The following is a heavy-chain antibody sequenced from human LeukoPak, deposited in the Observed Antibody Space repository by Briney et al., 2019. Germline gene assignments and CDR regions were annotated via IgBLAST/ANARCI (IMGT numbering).Heavy chain of an antibody. Sequence: PGGSLRLSCVASKFTFSNYGMSWVRQAPGKGLEWVSAISGSGGSTYYADSVKGRFTISRDNSENALYLQMNSLRAEDTAVYFCARLNYYDSSGHLDYWGQGTLVTVSS. D-gene: IGHD3-22*01. V-gene: IGHV3-23*01. CDR2: ISGSGGST. J-gene: IGHJ4*02. CDR1: KFTFSNYG. CDR3: ARLNYYDSSGHLDY.